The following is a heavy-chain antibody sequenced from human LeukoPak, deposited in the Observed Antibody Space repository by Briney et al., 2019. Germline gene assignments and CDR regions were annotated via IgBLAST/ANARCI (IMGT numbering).Heavy chain of an antibody. CDR3: AKAYGGSSEGLFDI. Sequence: PGGSLRLSCAASGFSVSSNYMSWVRQAPGQGLESVSTIRGSGGYTFYADSVKGRFTISRDNSKNTLYLQMNSLRAEDTAVYHCAKAYGGSSEGLFDIWGQGTMVTVSS. D-gene: IGHD4-23*01. CDR2: IRGSGGYT. CDR1: GFSVSSNY. J-gene: IGHJ3*02. V-gene: IGHV3-23*01.